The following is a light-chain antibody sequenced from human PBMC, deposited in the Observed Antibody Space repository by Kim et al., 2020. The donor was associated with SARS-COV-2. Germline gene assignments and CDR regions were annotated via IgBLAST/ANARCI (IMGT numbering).Light chain of an antibody. Sequence: AIQMTQSPSSLSASVGDRVTITCRASQGITNDLGWYQQKPGKAPKLLIYAASNLQNGVPSRFSGSRSGTDFTLTISSLQPEDFATYYCLQDYNYPRTFGQGTKVDIK. CDR1: QGITND. CDR3: LQDYNYPRT. V-gene: IGKV1-6*01. CDR2: AAS. J-gene: IGKJ1*01.